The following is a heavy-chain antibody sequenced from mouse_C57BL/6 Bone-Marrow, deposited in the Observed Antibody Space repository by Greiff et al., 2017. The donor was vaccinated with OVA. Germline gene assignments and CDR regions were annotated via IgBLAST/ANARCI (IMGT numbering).Heavy chain of an antibody. Sequence: EVQLQQSGPVLVKPGASVKMSCKASGYTFTDYYMNWVKQSHGKSLEWIGVINPYNGGTSYNQKFKGKATLTVDKSSSTAYMELNSLTSEDSAVYYCARDRGRVVDWFAYWGQGTLVTVSA. CDR2: INPYNGGT. CDR3: ARDRGRVVDWFAY. CDR1: GYTFTDYY. V-gene: IGHV1-19*01. J-gene: IGHJ3*01. D-gene: IGHD1-1*01.